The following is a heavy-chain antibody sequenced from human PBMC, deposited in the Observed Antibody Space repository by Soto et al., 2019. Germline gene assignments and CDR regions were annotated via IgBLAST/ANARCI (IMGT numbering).Heavy chain of an antibody. CDR2: INSDGSST. CDR1: GFTFSSYW. D-gene: IGHD4-17*01. J-gene: IGHJ4*02. CDR3: GRQDYGDHRSSDY. Sequence: PGGSLRLSCAASGFTFSSYWMHWVRQAPGKGLVWVSRINSDGSSTSYADSVKGRFTISRDNAKNTLYLQMNSLRAEDTAVYYCGRQDYGDHRSSDYWGQGTLVTVSS. V-gene: IGHV3-74*01.